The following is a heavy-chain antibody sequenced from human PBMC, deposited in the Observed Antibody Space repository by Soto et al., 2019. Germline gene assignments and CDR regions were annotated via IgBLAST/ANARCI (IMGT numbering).Heavy chain of an antibody. CDR2: IWYDGSNK. J-gene: IGHJ4*02. V-gene: IGHV3-33*01. D-gene: IGHD4-17*01. Sequence: QVQLVESGGGVVQPGRSLRLSCAASGFTFSSYGMHWVRQAPGKGLEWVAVIWYDGSNKYYADSVKGRFTISRDNSKNTLYLQMNSLRAEDTAVYYCARIAPLDDYGDYGVDEGSYYFDYWGQGTLVTVSS. CDR1: GFTFSSYG. CDR3: ARIAPLDDYGDYGVDEGSYYFDY.